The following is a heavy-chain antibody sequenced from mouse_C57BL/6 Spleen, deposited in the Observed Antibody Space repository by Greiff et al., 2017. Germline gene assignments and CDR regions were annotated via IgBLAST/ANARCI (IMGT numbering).Heavy chain of an antibody. D-gene: IGHD2-3*01. J-gene: IGHJ2*01. CDR2: IYPSDSET. Sequence: QVQLQQPGAELVRPGSSVKLSCKASGYTFTSYWMDWVKQRPGQGLEWIGNIYPSDSETHYNQKFKDKATLTVDKSSSTAYMQLSSLTSEDSAVYYCARFDGYYGFGYWGQGTTLTVSS. CDR3: ARFDGYYGFGY. V-gene: IGHV1-61*01. CDR1: GYTFTSYW.